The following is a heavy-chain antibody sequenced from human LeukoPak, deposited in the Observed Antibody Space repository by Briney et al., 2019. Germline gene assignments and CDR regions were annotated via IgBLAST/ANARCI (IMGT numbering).Heavy chain of an antibody. D-gene: IGHD4-17*01. Sequence: SQTLSLTCTVSDGSISSGGYYWSWIRQHPGKGLEWIGYIYYSGSTYYNPSLKSRVTISVDTSKNQFSLKLSSVTAADTAVYYCASYRKTTVTTRAVEGFQHWGQGTLVTVSS. CDR2: IYYSGST. V-gene: IGHV4-31*03. J-gene: IGHJ1*01. CDR3: ASYRKTTVTTRAVEGFQH. CDR1: DGSISSGGYY.